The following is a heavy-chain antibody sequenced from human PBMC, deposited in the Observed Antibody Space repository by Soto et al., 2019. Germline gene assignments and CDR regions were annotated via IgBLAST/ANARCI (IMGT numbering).Heavy chain of an antibody. CDR3: ARDHGVSGDIVLVPAALLNYYYYGMDV. Sequence: RSSVNVSCKASGYTLAYFSIISVPQTPGQGLEWKGWISAYKGNTNYAQKLQGRVTMTTDTSTSTAYMELRSLRSDDTAVYYCARDHGVSGDIVLVPAALLNYYYYGMDVWGQGTTVTVSS. D-gene: IGHD2-2*01. V-gene: IGHV1-18*04. J-gene: IGHJ6*02. CDR1: GYTLAYFS. CDR2: ISAYKGNT.